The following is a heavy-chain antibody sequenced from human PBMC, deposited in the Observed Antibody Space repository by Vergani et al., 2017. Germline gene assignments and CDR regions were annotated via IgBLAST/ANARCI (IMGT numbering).Heavy chain of an antibody. J-gene: IGHJ6*03. CDR2: IIPIFGTA. CDR1: GGTFSSYA. CDR3: ATSRLWSAGYYYYYYYMDV. V-gene: IGHV1-69*01. Sequence: QVQLVQSGAEVKKPGSSVKVSCKASGGTFSSYAISWVRQAPGQGLEWMGGIIPIFGTANYAQKFQGRVTITADESTSTAYMELSSLRSEDTAVYYCATSRLWSAGYYYYYYYMDVWGKGTTVTVSS. D-gene: IGHD2-21*01.